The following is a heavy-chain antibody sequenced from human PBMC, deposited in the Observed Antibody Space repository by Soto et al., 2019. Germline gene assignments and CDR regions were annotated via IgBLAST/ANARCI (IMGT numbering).Heavy chain of an antibody. CDR1: GGSFSGYS. J-gene: IGHJ6*03. CDR3: ARRVQGSLYFYYYMDV. Sequence: SETLSLTCAVYGGSFSGYSWTWIRQPPGVGLEWIGEVTHSGSTNYSPSLKSRVTISIDTSKSQFSLRLNSVTAADTAVYYCARRVQGSLYFYYYMDVWGKGTPVTVSS. V-gene: IGHV4-34*01. CDR2: VTHSGST. D-gene: IGHD3-10*01.